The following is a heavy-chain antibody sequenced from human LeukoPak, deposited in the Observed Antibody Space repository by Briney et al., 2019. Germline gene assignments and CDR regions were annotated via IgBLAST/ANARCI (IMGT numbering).Heavy chain of an antibody. J-gene: IGHJ4*02. CDR3: ARDSDVVYYIDY. V-gene: IGHV3-21*01. CDR2: ISSSSSYI. Sequence: PGGSLRLSCAASGFTFSSYSMNWVRQAPGKGLEWVSSISSSSSYIYYADSVKGRFTISRDNAKNSLYLQMTSLRAEDTAVYYCARDSDVVYYIDYWGQGTLVTVSS. CDR1: GFTFSSYS. D-gene: IGHD2-8*02.